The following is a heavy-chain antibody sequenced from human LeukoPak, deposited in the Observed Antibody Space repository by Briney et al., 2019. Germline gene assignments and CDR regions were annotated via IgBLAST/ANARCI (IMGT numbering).Heavy chain of an antibody. CDR3: ASLVGIVATSD. CDR2: IIGNGRDI. J-gene: IGHJ4*02. Sequence: GGSLRLSCTASGFSFRSYALNWVRQAPGKGLEWVSLIIGNGRDIRYADSVKGRFTISRDNSKNTLYLQMNSLRAEDTAVYYCASLVGIVATSDWGQGTLVTVSS. CDR1: GFSFRSYA. D-gene: IGHD5-12*01. V-gene: IGHV3-23*01.